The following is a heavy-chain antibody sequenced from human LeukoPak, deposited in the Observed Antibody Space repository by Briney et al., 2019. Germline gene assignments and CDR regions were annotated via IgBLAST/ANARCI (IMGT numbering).Heavy chain of an antibody. CDR2: ISGSGGST. D-gene: IGHD1-26*01. CDR1: GFTFSSYW. CDR3: AKDTGLGGATPFDSGDY. J-gene: IGHJ4*02. V-gene: IGHV3-23*01. Sequence: GGSLRLSCAASGFTFSSYWMHWVRQAPGKGPVWVSAISGSGGSTYYADSVKGRLTISRDNSKNTLYLQMNSLRAEDTAVYYCAKDTGLGGATPFDSGDYWGQGTLVTVSS.